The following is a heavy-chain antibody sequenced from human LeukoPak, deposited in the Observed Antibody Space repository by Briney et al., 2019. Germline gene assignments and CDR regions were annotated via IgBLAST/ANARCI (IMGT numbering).Heavy chain of an antibody. CDR2: MNVANGNT. Sequence: ASVKVSCKASGYTFKNYPMHWVRQAPGQRLEWMGWMNVANGNTKYSEKFQNRVTISRDPPASTAYLELSSLTSEDTAIYYCARVAIAMIVVTYFDYWGQGTLVTVSS. D-gene: IGHD3-22*01. V-gene: IGHV1-3*01. CDR3: ARVAIAMIVVTYFDY. J-gene: IGHJ4*02. CDR1: GYTFKNYP.